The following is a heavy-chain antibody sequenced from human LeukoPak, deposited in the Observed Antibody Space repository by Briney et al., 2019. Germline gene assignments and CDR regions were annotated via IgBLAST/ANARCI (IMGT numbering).Heavy chain of an antibody. J-gene: IGHJ6*02. D-gene: IGHD3-3*01. Sequence: KPSETLSLTCSVSGGSISSRNYYWGWIRQPPGKKLEWIGSIYYSGSTNYNPSLKSRVTISVDTSKNQFSLKLSSVTAADTAVYHCARVVEDFWSGYYTAYYYYGMDVWGQGTTVTVSS. CDR1: GGSISSRNYY. CDR2: IYYSGST. CDR3: ARVVEDFWSGYYTAYYYYGMDV. V-gene: IGHV4-39*07.